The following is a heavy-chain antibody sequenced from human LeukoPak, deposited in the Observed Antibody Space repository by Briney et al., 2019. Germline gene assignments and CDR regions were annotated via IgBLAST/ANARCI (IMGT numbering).Heavy chain of an antibody. J-gene: IGHJ2*01. CDR3: ARVQGSYYYGSSSYRYYWYFDL. Sequence: SETLSLTCTVSGDSISSSSSYWDWIRQPPGKGLEWIGSIFYSGTTYYNPSLKSRVTISVDTSKNQFSLKLSSVTAADTAVYYCARVQGSYYYGSSSYRYYWYFDLWGRGTLVTVSS. D-gene: IGHD3-22*01. CDR1: GDSISSSSSY. V-gene: IGHV4-39*07. CDR2: IFYSGTT.